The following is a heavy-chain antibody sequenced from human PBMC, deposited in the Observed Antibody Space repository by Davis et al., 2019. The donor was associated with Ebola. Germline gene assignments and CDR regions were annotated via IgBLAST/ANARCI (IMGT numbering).Heavy chain of an antibody. D-gene: IGHD3-22*01. V-gene: IGHV3-23*01. J-gene: IGHJ6*02. CDR1: GLIFSNYA. Sequence: GESLKISCAASGLIFSNYAMSWVRQAPGKGLEWASSISGNGGSTSYADSVRGRFTISRDNSKNTLYLQLNSLRAEDTAIYYCAKESDSSGYYFYYGMDVWGQGTTVTVSS. CDR3: AKESDSSGYYFYYGMDV. CDR2: ISGNGGST.